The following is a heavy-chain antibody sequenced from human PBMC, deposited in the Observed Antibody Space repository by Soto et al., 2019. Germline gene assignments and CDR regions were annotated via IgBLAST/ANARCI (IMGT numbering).Heavy chain of an antibody. V-gene: IGHV3-48*01. D-gene: IGHD2-15*01. CDR3: ARTLMCSCGKCSPY. J-gene: IGHJ4*01. CDR1: GFTFSSYS. Sequence: HPGGSLRLSCAASGFTFSSYSMNWVRQAPGKGLEWISYIHRDDGTVYYADSVKGRFTISRDNAKNSLFLQMTSLRAEDTAVYYCARTLMCSCGKCSPYWGGGPLVPVPS. CDR2: IHRDDGTV.